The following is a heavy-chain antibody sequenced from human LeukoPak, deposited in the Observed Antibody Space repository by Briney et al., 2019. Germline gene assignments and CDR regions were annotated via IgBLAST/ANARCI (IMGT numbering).Heavy chain of an antibody. Sequence: PGGSLRLSCAASGFTFSSYAMSWVRQAPGKGLEWVSAISGSGGSTYYADSVKGRFTIFRDNSKNTLYLQMNSLRAEDTAVYYCSRSGYYDVLDYWGQGTLVTVSS. J-gene: IGHJ4*02. D-gene: IGHD3-3*01. CDR3: SRSGYYDVLDY. CDR2: ISGSGGST. CDR1: GFTFSSYA. V-gene: IGHV3-23*01.